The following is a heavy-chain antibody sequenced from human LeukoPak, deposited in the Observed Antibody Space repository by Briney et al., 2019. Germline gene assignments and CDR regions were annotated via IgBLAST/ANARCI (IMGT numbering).Heavy chain of an antibody. Sequence: PSETLSLTCAVYGGSFSGYYWSWIRQPPGKGLEWIGEINHSGSTNYNPSLKSRVTISVDTSKNQFSLKLSSVTAADTAVYYCARGFGGFTPFFNIWAKGKMVTVSS. CDR1: GGSFSGYY. CDR2: INHSGST. V-gene: IGHV4-34*01. CDR3: ARGFGGFTPFFNI. D-gene: IGHD3-10*01. J-gene: IGHJ3*02.